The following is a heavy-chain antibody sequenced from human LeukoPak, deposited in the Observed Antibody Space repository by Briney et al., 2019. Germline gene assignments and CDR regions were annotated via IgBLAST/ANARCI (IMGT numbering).Heavy chain of an antibody. J-gene: IGHJ6*02. D-gene: IGHD3-16*01. V-gene: IGHV4-30-4*08. Sequence: PSQTLSLTCTVFGGSISSGDYYWGWIRQHPGKGLEWIGYISYSGSTYYNPSLKSRVTISVDTSQNQFSLRLSSVTAADTAVYYCARPQAPGGYYGLDVWGQGTPVTVSS. CDR3: ARPQAPGGYYGLDV. CDR2: ISYSGST. CDR1: GGSISSGDYY.